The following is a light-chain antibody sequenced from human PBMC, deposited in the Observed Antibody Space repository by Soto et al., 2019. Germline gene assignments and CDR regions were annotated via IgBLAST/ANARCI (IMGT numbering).Light chain of an antibody. J-gene: IGKJ3*01. V-gene: IGKV3-15*01. CDR1: QSVGNK. CDR3: QHHNNWPPFT. CDR2: DAS. Sequence: EVVMTQSPASLSVSPGEGATLSCRASQSVGNKLAWYQQKPGQAPRPLIYDASTRSTGVPARFSGSGSGTEFTLPINSLQSEDFAVYYCQHHNNWPPFTFGPGTKVDI.